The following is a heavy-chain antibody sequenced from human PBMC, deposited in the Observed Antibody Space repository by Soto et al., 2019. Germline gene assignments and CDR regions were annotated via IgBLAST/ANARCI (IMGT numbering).Heavy chain of an antibody. Sequence: GGSLRLSCAASGFTFINYGMHWVRQAPGKGLEWVAVIWYDGSNKYYADSVKGRFTISRDNSKNTLYLQMDSLRADDTAVYYCARVRLREYYYYMDVWGKGTTVTVSS. CDR1: GFTFINYG. J-gene: IGHJ6*03. D-gene: IGHD5-12*01. V-gene: IGHV3-33*01. CDR2: IWYDGSNK. CDR3: ARVRLREYYYYMDV.